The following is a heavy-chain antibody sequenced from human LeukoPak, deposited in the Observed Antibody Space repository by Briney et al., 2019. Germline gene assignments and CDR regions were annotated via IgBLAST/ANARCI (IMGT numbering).Heavy chain of an antibody. CDR2: IYGSGNT. D-gene: IGHD4-23*01. CDR3: ARDHSFFGGLDY. CDR1: GGSVSSGSYY. J-gene: IGHJ4*02. V-gene: IGHV4-61*01. Sequence: SETLSLTCTVSGGSVSSGSYYWSRIRQPPGKGLEWIGHIYGSGNTNYNPSLKSRVSISADTSKNQFSLRLSSVTAADTAVYYCARDHSFFGGLDYWGQGTLVTASS.